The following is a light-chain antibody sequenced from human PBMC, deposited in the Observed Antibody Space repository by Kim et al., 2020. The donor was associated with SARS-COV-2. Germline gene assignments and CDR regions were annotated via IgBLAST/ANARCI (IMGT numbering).Light chain of an antibody. Sequence: AYVGDRDTIAFPASQSIRSWLAWYQRKPEKAPKLLSYDGYSLESGVPSRVSGSVSGTQFALSISSLQTDDFATYDCQKYNSYSWTFGQGTKVDIK. CDR2: DGY. J-gene: IGKJ1*01. CDR1: QSIRSW. CDR3: QKYNSYSWT. V-gene: IGKV1-5*01.